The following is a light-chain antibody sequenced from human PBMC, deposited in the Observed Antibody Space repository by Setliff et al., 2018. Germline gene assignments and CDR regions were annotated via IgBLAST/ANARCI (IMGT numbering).Light chain of an antibody. Sequence: SVLTQPASVSGSPGQSITISCTGTSSDVGGYNYVSWYQQHPGKAPKLMIYDVSKRPSGVSNRFSGSKSGNTASLTVSGLQAEDEADYYCSSYAGSNNPYVFGTGTRSPS. J-gene: IGLJ1*01. CDR2: DVS. CDR3: SSYAGSNNPYV. V-gene: IGLV2-14*01. CDR1: SSDVGGYNY.